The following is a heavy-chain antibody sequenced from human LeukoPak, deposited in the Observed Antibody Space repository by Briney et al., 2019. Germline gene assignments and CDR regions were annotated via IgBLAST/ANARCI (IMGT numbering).Heavy chain of an antibody. Sequence: ASVKVSCKASGYTFTSYYMHWVRQGPGRGLEWMGIINPSGGSTSYAQKFQGRVTMTRDTSTSTVYMELSSLRSEDTAVYYCARDHYYDSSGFSLDYWGQGTLVTVSS. CDR3: ARDHYYDSSGFSLDY. CDR2: INPSGGST. J-gene: IGHJ4*02. D-gene: IGHD3-22*01. CDR1: GYTFTSYY. V-gene: IGHV1-46*01.